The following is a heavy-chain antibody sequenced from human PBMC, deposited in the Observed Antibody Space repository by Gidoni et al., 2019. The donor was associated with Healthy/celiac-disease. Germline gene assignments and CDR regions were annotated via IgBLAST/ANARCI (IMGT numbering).Heavy chain of an antibody. CDR2: IGTAGDT. V-gene: IGHV3-13*04. Sequence: EVQLVESGGGLVQPGGSLRLSCAASGFTFSSYDRHWVRQATGKGLEWVSAIGTAGDTYYPGSVKGRFTISRENAKNSLYLQMNSLRAGDTAVYYCARGYCSGGSCYRTDDAFDIWGQGTMVTVSS. D-gene: IGHD2-15*01. J-gene: IGHJ3*02. CDR3: ARGYCSGGSCYRTDDAFDI. CDR1: GFTFSSYD.